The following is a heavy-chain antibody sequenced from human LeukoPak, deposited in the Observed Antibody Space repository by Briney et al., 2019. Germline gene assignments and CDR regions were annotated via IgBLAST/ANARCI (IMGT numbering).Heavy chain of an antibody. CDR2: IYPGDSDT. J-gene: IGHJ3*02. CDR1: GHSFTSYW. V-gene: IGHV5-51*01. Sequence: GESLKISCKGSGHSFTSYWIGWVRQMPGKGLEWMGIIYPGDSDTRYSPSFQGQVTISADKSISTAYLQWSSLKASDTAMYYCARRSSAVSDAFDIWGQGTMVTVSS. D-gene: IGHD6-6*01. CDR3: ARRSSAVSDAFDI.